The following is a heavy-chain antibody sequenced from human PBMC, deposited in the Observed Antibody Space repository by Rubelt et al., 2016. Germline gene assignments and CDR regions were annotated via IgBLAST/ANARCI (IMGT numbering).Heavy chain of an antibody. J-gene: IGHJ4*02. Sequence: QVQLVQSGAEVKKPGASVKVSCKASGYTFTSYGISWVRQAPGQGLEWMGWISAYNGNTNYAQKIKGSVTRPTDVSTGTAYRELRSLRSDDTAVYYCARDPLPVRGVIMTPTHWGQGTLVTVSS. CDR2: ISAYNGNT. CDR3: ARDPLPVRGVIMTPTH. D-gene: IGHD3-10*01. CDR1: GYTFTSYG. V-gene: IGHV1-18*01.